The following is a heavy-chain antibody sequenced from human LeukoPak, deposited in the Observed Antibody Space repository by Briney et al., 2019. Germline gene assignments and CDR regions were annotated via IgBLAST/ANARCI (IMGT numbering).Heavy chain of an antibody. Sequence: PGGSLRLSCAASGFTFDDYGMSWVRQAPGKGLEWVSGINWNGGSTGYADSVKGRFTISRDNAKNSLYLQMNSLRAEDMALYYCARGTLKAAATDFDYWGQGTLVTVSS. CDR1: GFTFDDYG. D-gene: IGHD6-13*01. V-gene: IGHV3-20*04. CDR3: ARGTLKAAATDFDY. J-gene: IGHJ4*02. CDR2: INWNGGST.